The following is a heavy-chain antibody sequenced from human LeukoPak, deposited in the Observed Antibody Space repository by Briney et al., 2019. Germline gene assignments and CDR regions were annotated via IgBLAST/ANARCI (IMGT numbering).Heavy chain of an antibody. CDR1: GGPISSYY. V-gene: IGHV4-59*01. Sequence: PSETLSLTCTVSGGPISSYYWSWIRQPPGKGLEWIGYIYYSGSTNYNPSLKSRVTISVDTSKNQFSLKLRSVTAADTAVYYCARLVTYYYDSGGYPNRIFDYWGQGTLVTVSS. CDR2: IYYSGST. J-gene: IGHJ4*02. D-gene: IGHD3-22*01. CDR3: ARLVTYYYDSGGYPNRIFDY.